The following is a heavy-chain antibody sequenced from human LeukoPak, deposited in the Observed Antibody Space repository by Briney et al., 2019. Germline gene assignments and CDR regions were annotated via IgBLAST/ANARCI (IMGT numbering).Heavy chain of an antibody. Sequence: PSETLSLTCAVYGGSFSGYYWSWIRQPPGKGLEWIGEINHSGSTNYNPSLKSRVTMSVDTSKNQFSLKLSSVTAADTAVYYCARDYRLDYWGQGTLVTVSS. V-gene: IGHV4-34*01. CDR1: GGSFSGYY. CDR3: ARDYRLDY. D-gene: IGHD4-4*01. J-gene: IGHJ4*02. CDR2: INHSGST.